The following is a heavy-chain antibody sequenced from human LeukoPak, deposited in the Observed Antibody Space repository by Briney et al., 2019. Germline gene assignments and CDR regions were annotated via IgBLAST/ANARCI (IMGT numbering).Heavy chain of an antibody. CDR1: GYTFTSYD. D-gene: IGHD6-19*01. CDR3: ARVMAVADDFDY. CDR2: MNPNSGNT. Sequence: ASVKVSCKASGYTFTSYDINWVRQATGQGLEWMGWMNPNSGNTGYAQKFQGRVTMTRNTSISTAYMELSSLRSEDTAVYYCARVMAVADDFDYWGQGTLVTVSS. V-gene: IGHV1-8*01. J-gene: IGHJ4*02.